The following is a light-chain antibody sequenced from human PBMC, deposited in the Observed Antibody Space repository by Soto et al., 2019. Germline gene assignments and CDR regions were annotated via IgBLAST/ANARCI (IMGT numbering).Light chain of an antibody. CDR2: EVS. V-gene: IGLV2-14*01. CDR1: SSDVGGYNY. Sequence: QSALTQPASVSGSPGQSITISCTGTSSDVGGYNYVSWYQQHPGKAPKLMIYEVSNRPSGVSNRFSGSKSGNTASLTISGLQAGAGTNYYGSSYTAPSTLLLGTGTKVTAL. J-gene: IGLJ1*01. CDR3: SSYTAPSTLL.